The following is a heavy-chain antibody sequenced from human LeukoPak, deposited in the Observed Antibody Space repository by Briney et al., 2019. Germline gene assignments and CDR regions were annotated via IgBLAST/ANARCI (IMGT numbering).Heavy chain of an antibody. V-gene: IGHV3-15*01. CDR1: GFTFSNAW. Sequence: GGSLRLSCAASGFTFSNAWMSWVRQAPEKGLEWVGRIKSKTDGWTTDYAAPVKGRFTISRDDSKNTLYLQMKSLKTEDTAVYYCTTDVATVNDYWGQGTLVTVSS. CDR2: IKSKTDGWTT. J-gene: IGHJ4*02. D-gene: IGHD5-12*01. CDR3: TTDVATVNDY.